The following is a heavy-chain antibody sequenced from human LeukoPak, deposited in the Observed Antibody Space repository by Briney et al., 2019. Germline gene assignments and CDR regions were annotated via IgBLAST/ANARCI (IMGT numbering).Heavy chain of an antibody. D-gene: IGHD1-26*01. CDR2: INSDGGST. CDR3: ARGSGSYSFDY. Sequence: GGSLRLSCAASGFTFSSFWMHWVRQAPGKGLVWVSRINSDGGSTSYADSVKGRFTISRDNAKNTLYLQMNSLRAEDTAVYYCARGSGSYSFDYWGQGTLVTVSS. V-gene: IGHV3-74*01. J-gene: IGHJ4*02. CDR1: GFTFSSFW.